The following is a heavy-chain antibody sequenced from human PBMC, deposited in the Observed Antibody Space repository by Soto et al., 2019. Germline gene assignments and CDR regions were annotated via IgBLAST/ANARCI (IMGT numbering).Heavy chain of an antibody. CDR2: ICGSGAST. D-gene: IGHD6-19*01. CDR3: AKEPRQWSSGWRCGDS. J-gene: IGHJ4*02. V-gene: IGHV3-23*01. CDR1: GFIFRISD. Sequence: PGGSQSLLCAACGFIFRISDMRWARQAPGKGVEGGSDICGSGASTYYAHSVKGRFTISSDNSNNTLYLQMNSLRAEDTAVYYCAKEPRQWSSGWRCGDSWGQGTLVTVSS.